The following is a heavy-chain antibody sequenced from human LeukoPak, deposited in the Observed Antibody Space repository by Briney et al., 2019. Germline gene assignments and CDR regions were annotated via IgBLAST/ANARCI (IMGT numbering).Heavy chain of an antibody. D-gene: IGHD3-3*01. J-gene: IGHJ4*02. CDR1: GFTFSSYT. CDR3: AKDLAIFGVVKGG. Sequence: GGSLRLSCAASGFTFSSYTINGVRQAPGKGLEWVSSIDSVRGRFTISRDNAKNSVYLQMNSLRAEDTAVYYCAKDLAIFGVVKGGWGQGTLVTVSS. CDR2: I. V-gene: IGHV3-21*01.